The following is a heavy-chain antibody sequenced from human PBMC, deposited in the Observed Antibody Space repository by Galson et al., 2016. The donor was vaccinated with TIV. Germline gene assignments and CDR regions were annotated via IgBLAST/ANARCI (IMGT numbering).Heavy chain of an antibody. CDR1: GYMFSSYG. CDR2: IQYDGSNK. V-gene: IGHV3-30*02. Sequence: SLRLSCAVSGYMFSSYGMHWVRQAPGRGLEWVAFIQYDGSNKYYEDSVKGRFTISRDNSMNTLYLQMNSLRAEDTAVYYCAKDSGSYFSYWYFDLWGRGTLVTVSS. D-gene: IGHD3-10*01. J-gene: IGHJ2*01. CDR3: AKDSGSYFSYWYFDL.